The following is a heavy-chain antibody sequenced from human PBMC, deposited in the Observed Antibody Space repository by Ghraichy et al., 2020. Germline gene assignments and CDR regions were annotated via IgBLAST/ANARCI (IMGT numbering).Heavy chain of an antibody. V-gene: IGHV6-1*01. CDR2: TYYRSKWYN. J-gene: IGHJ6*02. CDR3: ARDNYNWNYDYYYGMDV. CDR1: GDSVSSNSAA. Sequence: SQTLSLTCAISGDSVSSNSAAWNWIRQSPSRGLEWLGRTYYRSKWYNDYAVSVKSRITINPDTSKNQFSLQLNSVTPEDTAVYYCARDNYNWNYDYYYGMDVWGQGTTVTVSS. D-gene: IGHD1-20*01.